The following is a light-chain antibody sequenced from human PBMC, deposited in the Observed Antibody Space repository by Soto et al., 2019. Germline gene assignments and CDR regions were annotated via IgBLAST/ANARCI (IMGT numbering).Light chain of an antibody. V-gene: IGLV2-14*01. J-gene: IGLJ2*01. CDR3: TSYSVSGIFEV. Sequence: QSALTQPASVSGSPGQSITISCTGTSSDIGVYNYVSWYQQHPGKAPKLMIYDVTKRPSGVSNRFSGSKSGNTASLTISGLQAEDEAYYYCTSYSVSGIFEVFGGGTKLTVL. CDR1: SSDIGVYNY. CDR2: DVT.